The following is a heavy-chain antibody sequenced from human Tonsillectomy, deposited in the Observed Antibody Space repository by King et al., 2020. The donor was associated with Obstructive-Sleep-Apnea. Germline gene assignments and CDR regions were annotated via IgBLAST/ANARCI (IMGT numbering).Heavy chain of an antibody. J-gene: IGHJ6*01. CDR1: GGTFNNNA. CDR2: IIPLVGTV. CDR3: AKDKMEAGDYYYGMDV. D-gene: IGHD6-19*01. V-gene: IGHV1-69*12. Sequence: QLVQSGAEVKQPGSSVKVSCKASGGTFNNNAIRWVRQAPGKGLEWMGGIIPLVGTVNYAQKFQGRVTFSADESTGTVYMELRSLSSEDTAVYYCAKDKMEAGDYYYGMDV.